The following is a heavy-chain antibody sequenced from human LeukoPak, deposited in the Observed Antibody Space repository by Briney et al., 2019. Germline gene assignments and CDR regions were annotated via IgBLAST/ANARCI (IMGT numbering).Heavy chain of an antibody. D-gene: IGHD2-2*01. J-gene: IGHJ6*02. CDR3: TRAHCSSTSCSNYYYYYGMDV. CDR2: IKSKTDDGTT. V-gene: IGHV3-15*01. CDR1: GFTFSNAW. Sequence: GGSLRLSCAASGFTFSNAWMSWVRQAPGKGLEWVGRIKSKTDDGTTDYAAPVKGRFTISRDDSKNTLYLQMNSLKTEDTAVYYCTRAHCSSTSCSNYYYYYGMDVWGQGTTVTVSS.